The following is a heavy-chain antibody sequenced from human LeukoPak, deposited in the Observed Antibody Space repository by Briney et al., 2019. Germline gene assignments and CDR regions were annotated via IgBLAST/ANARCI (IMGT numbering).Heavy chain of an antibody. Sequence: APGRASCKASGYTFTRYYMHWVRQAPGQGLEWMGWINPNRAGTNYAQKFKGRVTMTRDTSISTAYMELSMLKSDVTAVYYCARDLSDFWSGYTWTDYYFDYWGQGTLVTVSS. J-gene: IGHJ4*02. V-gene: IGHV1-2*02. D-gene: IGHD3-3*01. CDR1: GYTFTRYY. CDR2: INPNRAGT. CDR3: ARDLSDFWSGYTWTDYYFDY.